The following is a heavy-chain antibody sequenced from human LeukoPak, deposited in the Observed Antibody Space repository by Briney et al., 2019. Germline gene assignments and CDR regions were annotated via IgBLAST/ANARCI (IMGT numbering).Heavy chain of an antibody. CDR2: IKQDGSEK. D-gene: IGHD6-19*01. CDR1: GFTISSYW. Sequence: GGSLRLSCAASGFTISSYWMSWVRQAPGKGLEWVANIKQDGSEKYYVDSVKGRFTISRDNAKNSLYLQMNSLRAEDTAVYYCASPQWLGFRGGNDYWGQGTLVTVSS. J-gene: IGHJ4*02. CDR3: ASPQWLGFRGGNDY. V-gene: IGHV3-7*01.